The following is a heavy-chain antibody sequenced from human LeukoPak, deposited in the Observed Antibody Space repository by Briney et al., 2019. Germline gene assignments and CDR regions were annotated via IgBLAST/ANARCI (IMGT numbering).Heavy chain of an antibody. CDR1: GFTFSSYG. CDR2: ISGSGGST. D-gene: IGHD4-17*01. CDR3: ARDRGMTTVTTPGDY. J-gene: IGHJ4*02. V-gene: IGHV3-23*01. Sequence: GGTLRLSCAASGFTFSSYGMSWVRQAPGKGLEWVSAISGSGGSTYYADSVKGRFTISRDNSKNTLYLQMNSLSAEDTAVYYCARDRGMTTVTTPGDYWGQGTLVTVSS.